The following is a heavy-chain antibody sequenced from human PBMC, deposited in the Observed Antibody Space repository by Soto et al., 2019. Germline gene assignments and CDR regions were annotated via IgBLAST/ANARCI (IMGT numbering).Heavy chain of an antibody. D-gene: IGHD2-21*02. CDR1: GYTFNTYY. J-gene: IGHJ4*01. CDR3: ARGGHIAVVTASFDY. CDR2: IHPSGVGT. V-gene: IGHV1-46*02. Sequence: ASVKVSCKPSGYTFNTYYLHWVRQAPGQALEWMGVIHPSGVGTTYAQKFLGRVTVTRDTSTSTVFMELSSLRSDDTAVYYCARGGHIAVVTASFDYWG.